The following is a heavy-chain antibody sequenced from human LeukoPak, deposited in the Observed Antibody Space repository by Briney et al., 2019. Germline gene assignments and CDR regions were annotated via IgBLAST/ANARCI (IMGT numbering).Heavy chain of an antibody. D-gene: IGHD2-15*01. CDR2: ISYDGSNK. CDR3: AKSGRYCSGGCCYYYGMDV. Sequence: PGGSLRLSCAASGFTFYSYGMHWVRQAPGKGLEGVAVISYDGSNKYYADSVKGRFTISRDNSKNTLYLQMNSLRAEDTAVYYCAKSGRYCSGGCCYYYGMDVWGQGTTVTVSS. J-gene: IGHJ6*02. CDR1: GFTFYSYG. V-gene: IGHV3-30*18.